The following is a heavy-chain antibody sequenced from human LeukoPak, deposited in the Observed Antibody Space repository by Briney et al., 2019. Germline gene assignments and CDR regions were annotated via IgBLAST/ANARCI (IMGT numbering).Heavy chain of an antibody. CDR1: GYSISSGYF. D-gene: IGHD5-18*01. J-gene: IGHJ2*01. CDR2: IYQRATV. Sequence: SETLSLTCNVSGYSISSGYFWGWVRQPPGKGLEWIGSIYQRATVHYNPSLKSRVTISVDTSKNQFSLKLSSVTAADTAVYYCAREVRGYSYGYRPTELYWYIDVWGRGTLVTVSS. CDR3: AREVRGYSYGYRPTELYWYIDV. V-gene: IGHV4-38-2*02.